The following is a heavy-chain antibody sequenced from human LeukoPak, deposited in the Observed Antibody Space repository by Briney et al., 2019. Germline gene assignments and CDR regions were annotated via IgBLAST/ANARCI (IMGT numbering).Heavy chain of an antibody. D-gene: IGHD1-7*01. CDR1: GYTFTGYY. Sequence: ASVKVSCKASGYTFTGYYMHWVRQAPGQGLEWIGWINPNSGGTNYAQKFQGRVTMTRDTSISTAYMELSRLRSDDTAVYYCARDLVGTRDDAFDIWGQGTMVTVSS. CDR2: INPNSGGT. V-gene: IGHV1-2*02. J-gene: IGHJ3*02. CDR3: ARDLVGTRDDAFDI.